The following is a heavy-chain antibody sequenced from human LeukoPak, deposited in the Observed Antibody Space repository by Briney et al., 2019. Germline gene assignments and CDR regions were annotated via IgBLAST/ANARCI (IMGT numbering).Heavy chain of an antibody. CDR1: GFTFSSYE. J-gene: IGHJ6*04. D-gene: IGHD3-10*02. CDR3: AELGITMIGGV. CDR2: ISSSGSTI. V-gene: IGHV3-48*03. Sequence: GGSLRLSCAASGFTFSSYEMNWVRQAPGKGLEWFSYISSSGSTIYYADSVKGRFTISRDNAKNSLYLQMNSLRAEDTAVYYCAELGITMIGGVWGKGTTVTISS.